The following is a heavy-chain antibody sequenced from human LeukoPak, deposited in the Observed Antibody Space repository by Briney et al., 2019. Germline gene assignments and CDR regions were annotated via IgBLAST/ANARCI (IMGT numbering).Heavy chain of an antibody. CDR3: ARLVTTADDY. Sequence: PGGSLRLSCAASGFTFSSYSMNWVRQAPGKGLEWVSSISSSSSYIYHADSVKGRFTISRDNAKNSLYLQMNSLRAEDTAVYYCARLVTTADDYWGQGTLVTVSS. CDR1: GFTFSSYS. CDR2: ISSSSSYI. V-gene: IGHV3-21*01. D-gene: IGHD4-17*01. J-gene: IGHJ4*02.